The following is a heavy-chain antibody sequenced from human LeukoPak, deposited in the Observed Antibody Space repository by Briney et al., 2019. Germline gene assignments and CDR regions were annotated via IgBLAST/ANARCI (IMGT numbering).Heavy chain of an antibody. CDR1: GFTFSSYW. J-gene: IGHJ4*02. CDR2: INSDGSST. V-gene: IGHV3-74*01. CDR3: ARILPGIAAAGFDY. D-gene: IGHD6-13*01. Sequence: GGSLRLSCAASGFTFSSYWMHWVRQAPGKGLVWVSRINSDGSSTSYADSVKGRFTFSRDNAKNTLYLQMNSLRAEDTAVYYCARILPGIAAAGFDYWGQGTLVTVSS.